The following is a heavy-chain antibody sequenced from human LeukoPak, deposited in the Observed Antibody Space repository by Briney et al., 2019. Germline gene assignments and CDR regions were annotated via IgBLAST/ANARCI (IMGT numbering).Heavy chain of an antibody. CDR2: IYYSGST. CDR1: GGSISISSYY. CDR3: ARIQGSDDAFDI. D-gene: IGHD3-10*01. V-gene: IGHV4-61*05. J-gene: IGHJ3*02. Sequence: SETLSLTCTVSGGSISISSYYWGWVRQPPGKGLEWIGNIYYSGSTNYNPSLKSRITISVDTSKNQLSLKLSSVAAADTAVYYCARIQGSDDAFDIWGQGTMVTVSS.